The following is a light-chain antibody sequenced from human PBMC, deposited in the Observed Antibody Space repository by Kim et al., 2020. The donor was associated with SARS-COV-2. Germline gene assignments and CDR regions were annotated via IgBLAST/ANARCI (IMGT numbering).Light chain of an antibody. CDR2: DVS. V-gene: IGLV2-14*03. CDR3: TSYTRSSTLWV. CDR1: SSDVGGFNF. J-gene: IGLJ3*02. Sequence: QSALTQPASVSGSPGQSITISCTGTSSDVGGFNFVSWYQQHPGKAPRLIIYDVSNRPSGVSIRFSGSKSGNTASLTISGLQAEDEADYYCTSYTRSSTLWVFGGGTKLTVL.